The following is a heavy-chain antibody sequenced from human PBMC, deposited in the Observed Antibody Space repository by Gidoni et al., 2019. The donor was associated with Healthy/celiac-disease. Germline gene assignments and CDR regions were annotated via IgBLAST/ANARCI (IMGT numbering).Heavy chain of an antibody. D-gene: IGHD5-18*01. CDR3: ARGRIQLWLSLLDV. Sequence: QVQLVESGGGGVQPGRSLRLSCAACGLTLRSYAMHWVRQAPGKGLEWVAVIAYDGSNKYYADSVKGRFTISRDNSKNTLYLQMNSLRAEDTAVYYCARGRIQLWLSLLDVWGQGTTVTVSS. CDR2: IAYDGSNK. J-gene: IGHJ6*02. V-gene: IGHV3-30-3*01. CDR1: GLTLRSYA.